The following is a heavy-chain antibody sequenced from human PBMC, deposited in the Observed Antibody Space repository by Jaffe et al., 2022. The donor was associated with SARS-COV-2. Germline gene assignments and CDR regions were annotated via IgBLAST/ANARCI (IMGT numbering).Heavy chain of an antibody. J-gene: IGHJ6*03. CDR3: AKEGGGELGMVHYYMDV. CDR1: GFTFDDYA. Sequence: EVQLVESGGGLVQPGRSLRLSCAASGFTFDDYAMHWVRQAPGKGLEWVSGISWNSGSIGYADSVKGRFTISRDNAKNSLYLQMNSLRAEDTALYYCAKEGGGELGMVHYYMDVWGKGTTVTVSS. V-gene: IGHV3-9*01. D-gene: IGHD3-10*01. CDR2: ISWNSGSI.